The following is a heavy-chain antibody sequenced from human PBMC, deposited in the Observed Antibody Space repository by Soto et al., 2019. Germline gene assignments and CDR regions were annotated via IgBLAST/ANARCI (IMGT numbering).Heavy chain of an antibody. J-gene: IGHJ4*02. CDR1: GFAFTSSA. CDR2: IVVGSGNT. D-gene: IGHD5-18*01. V-gene: IGHV1-58*01. Sequence: SVKVSCKASGFAFTSSAVQWVRQARGQRLEWIGWIVVGSGNTNYAQSLQERVTITRDMSTSTAYMELSSLRSEDTAVYYCAANYSYCPFFDFWGQGTLVTVSS. CDR3: AANYSYCPFFDF.